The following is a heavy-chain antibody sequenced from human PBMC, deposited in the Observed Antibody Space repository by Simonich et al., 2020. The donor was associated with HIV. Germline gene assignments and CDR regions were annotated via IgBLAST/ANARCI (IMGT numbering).Heavy chain of an antibody. D-gene: IGHD6-13*01. CDR2: VYNSGST. J-gene: IGHJ4*02. CDR3: VRRIAATATHYFDY. Sequence: QLQLQESGPALVKPSETLSLTCTVSGGSISSLSYYWGWIRQPPGTGLEWIGRVYNSGSTHYIPSLKSRVTISVDTSKNQFSLKLSSVTAADTAVYYCVRRIAATATHYFDYWGQGTLVTVSS. V-gene: IGHV4-39*01. CDR1: GGSISSLSYY.